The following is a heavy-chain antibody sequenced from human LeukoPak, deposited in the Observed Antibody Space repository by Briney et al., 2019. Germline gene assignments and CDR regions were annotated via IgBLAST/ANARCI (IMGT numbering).Heavy chain of an antibody. CDR1: GFTFSSYA. CDR2: ISYDGSNK. D-gene: IGHD5-12*01. CDR3: ARDGRGEDIVATITFDY. J-gene: IGHJ4*02. Sequence: GGSLRLSCAASGFTFSSYAMHWVRQAPGKGLEWVAAISYDGSNKYYADSVKGRFTISRDNSKNTLYLQMNSLRAEDTAVYYCARDGRGEDIVATITFDYWGQGTLVTVSS. V-gene: IGHV3-30*04.